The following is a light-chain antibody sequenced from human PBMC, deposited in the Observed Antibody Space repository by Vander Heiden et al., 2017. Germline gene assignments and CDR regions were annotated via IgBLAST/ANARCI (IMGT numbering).Light chain of an antibody. CDR1: QSLLHSNGYNY. CDR3: MQALQTPLFT. Sequence: IVMTKSPLSLPVTPGEPASISCRSSQSLLHSNGYNYLDWYLQKPGQSPQLLIYLGSNRASGVPDRFSGSGSGTDFTLKISRVEAEDVGVYYCMQALQTPLFTFGPGTKVDIK. V-gene: IGKV2-28*01. J-gene: IGKJ3*01. CDR2: LGS.